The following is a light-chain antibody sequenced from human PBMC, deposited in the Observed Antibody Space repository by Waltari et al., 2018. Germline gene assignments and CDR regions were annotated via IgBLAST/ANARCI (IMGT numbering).Light chain of an antibody. Sequence: DIVMTQSPDSLAVSLGERAAINCKSSQSVLSNSNNKNYLAWYQQKPGQPPKLRISWASTRESGVPDRCSGSGSGTDFTLTISSLQAEDVAAYYCQQHYSTPPTFGQGTKVEIK. CDR1: QSVLSNSNNKNY. J-gene: IGKJ1*01. CDR2: WAS. CDR3: QQHYSTPPT. V-gene: IGKV4-1*01.